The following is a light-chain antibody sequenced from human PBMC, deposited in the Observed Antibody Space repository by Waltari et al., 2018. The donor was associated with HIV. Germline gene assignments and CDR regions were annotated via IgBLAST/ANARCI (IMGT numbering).Light chain of an antibody. V-gene: IGKV4-1*01. CDR1: QSLWLTFNKKTY. CDR3: RQCYSTPWT. CDR2: WAS. J-gene: IGKJ1*01. Sequence: DIVMTQSPASLAVSLGERATITCKSNQSLWLTFNKKTYLTWYHQKPGQSPKLLLYWASPRESVGPDRFSGSGSGTDFNLTISSLRAEDEATYYCRQCYSTPWTFGRGTKVEI.